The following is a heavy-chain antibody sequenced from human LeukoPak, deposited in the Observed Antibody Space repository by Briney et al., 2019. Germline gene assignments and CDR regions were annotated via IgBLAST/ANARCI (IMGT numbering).Heavy chain of an antibody. CDR3: ASIRGSGSYDAFDI. D-gene: IGHD3-10*01. CDR1: GFTVSTNY. J-gene: IGHJ3*02. CDR2: IYSGDNT. Sequence: GGSLRLSCAASGFTVSTNYMSWVRQAPGKGLEWVSVIYSGDNTYYADSVKGRFTISRDISKNTLYLQMNSLRAEDTAVYYCASIRGSGSYDAFDIWGQGTMVTVSS. V-gene: IGHV3-66*01.